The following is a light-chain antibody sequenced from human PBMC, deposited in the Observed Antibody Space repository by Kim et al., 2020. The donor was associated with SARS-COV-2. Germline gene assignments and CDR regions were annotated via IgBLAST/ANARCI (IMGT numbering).Light chain of an antibody. Sequence: QSVTISCTGTSSDVGGYNYVSWYQQHPGKAPKGMIYDVSKRPSGVPDRFSGSKSGNTASLTISGLQAEDEADYYCCSYAGSYTFVFGTGTKVTVL. V-gene: IGLV2-11*01. J-gene: IGLJ1*01. CDR1: SSDVGGYNY. CDR2: DVS. CDR3: CSYAGSYTFV.